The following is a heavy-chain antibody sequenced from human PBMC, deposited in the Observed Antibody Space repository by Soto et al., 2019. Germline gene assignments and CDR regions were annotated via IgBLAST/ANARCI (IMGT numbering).Heavy chain of an antibody. D-gene: IGHD3-22*01. Sequence: PSETLSLTCTVSGGSISSSSYYWGWIRQPPGKGLEWIGSIYYSGSTYYNPSLKSRVTISVDTSKNQFSLKLSSVTAADTAVYYCARQWYYDSSLFDYSGRGTLVTVSS. V-gene: IGHV4-39*01. CDR1: GGSISSSSYY. J-gene: IGHJ4*02. CDR3: ARQWYYDSSLFDY. CDR2: IYYSGST.